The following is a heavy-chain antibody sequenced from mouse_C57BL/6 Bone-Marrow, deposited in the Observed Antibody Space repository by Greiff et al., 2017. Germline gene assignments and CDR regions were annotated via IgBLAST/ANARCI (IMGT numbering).Heavy chain of an antibody. CDR3: ARPYYYGSSQSFYAMDY. D-gene: IGHD1-1*01. CDR1: GYTFTSYG. J-gene: IGHJ4*01. V-gene: IGHV1-81*01. Sequence: QVQLQQSGAELARPGASVKLSCKASGYTFTSYGISWVKQRTGQGLEWIGEIYPRSGNTYYNEKFKGKATLTADKSSSTAYMELRSLTSEDSAVYFCARPYYYGSSQSFYAMDYWGQGTSVTASS. CDR2: IYPRSGNT.